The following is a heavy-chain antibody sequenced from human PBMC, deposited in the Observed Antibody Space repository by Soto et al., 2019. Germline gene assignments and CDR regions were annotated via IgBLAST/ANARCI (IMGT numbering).Heavy chain of an antibody. CDR3: AAGLVGAWGHWFDP. J-gene: IGHJ5*02. V-gene: IGHV1-58*01. D-gene: IGHD1-26*01. CDR2: IVVGSGNT. CDR1: GFTFTSSA. Sequence: QMQLVQSGPEVKKPGTSVKVSCKASGFTFTSSAVQWVRQARGQRLEWIGWIVVGSGNTNYAQKFQERVTITRDMSTRTAYMELRSLRSEDTAVYYCAAGLVGAWGHWFDPWGQGTLVTVSS.